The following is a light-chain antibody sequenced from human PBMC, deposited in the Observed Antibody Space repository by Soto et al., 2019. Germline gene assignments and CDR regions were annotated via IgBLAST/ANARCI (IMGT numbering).Light chain of an antibody. CDR1: QSVSSN. V-gene: IGKV3-15*01. J-gene: IGKJ5*01. CDR2: GAS. CDR3: QQYNNWPPIT. Sequence: IVLTQSPSTLSVSPGERATLSCRASQSVSSNVAWYQQKPGQAPRLLFYGASTRATDIPPRFSVSASGTEFTLTISSLQSEDFAVYYGQQYNNWPPITFGQGTRLEI.